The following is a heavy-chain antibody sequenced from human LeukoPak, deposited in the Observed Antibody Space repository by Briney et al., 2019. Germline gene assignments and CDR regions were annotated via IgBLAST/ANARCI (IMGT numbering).Heavy chain of an antibody. CDR3: ARVYYPKYLNWFDP. CDR1: GFTFSSYA. V-gene: IGHV3-66*01. J-gene: IGHJ5*02. D-gene: IGHD2/OR15-2a*01. Sequence: PGGSLRLSCAASGFTFSSYAMSWVRQAPGKGLEWVSVIYSGGSTYYADSVKGRFTISRDNSKNTLYLQMNSLRAEDTAVYYCARVYYPKYLNWFDPWGQGTLVTVSS. CDR2: IYSGGST.